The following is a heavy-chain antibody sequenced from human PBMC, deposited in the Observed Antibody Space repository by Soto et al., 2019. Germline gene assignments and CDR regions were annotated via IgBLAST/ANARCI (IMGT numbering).Heavy chain of an antibody. J-gene: IGHJ6*02. CDR1: GDSVSSNSAA. CDR3: SREVAARYYYYYGMDV. V-gene: IGHV6-1*01. CDR2: TYYRSKWYN. D-gene: IGHD6-6*01. Sequence: PSQTLSLTCAISGDSVSSNSAAWNWIRQSPSRGLEWLGRTYYRSKWYNDYAVSVKSRITVNPDTSKNQFSLQLNSVTPEDTAVYYCSREVAARYYYYYGMDVWGQGTTVTVS.